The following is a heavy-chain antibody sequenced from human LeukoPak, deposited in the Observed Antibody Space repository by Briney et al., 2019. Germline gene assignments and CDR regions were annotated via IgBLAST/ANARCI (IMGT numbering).Heavy chain of an antibody. CDR3: TGYSSSSGDGY. D-gene: IGHD6-6*01. CDR1: GGSISSYY. V-gene: IGHV4-59*01. J-gene: IGHJ4*02. Sequence: SETLSLTCTVSGGSISSYYWSWIRQPPGKGLEWIGYIYYSGSTNYNPSLKSRVTISVDTSKNQFSLKLSSVTAADTAVYYCTGYSSSSGDGYWGQGTLVTVSS. CDR2: IYYSGST.